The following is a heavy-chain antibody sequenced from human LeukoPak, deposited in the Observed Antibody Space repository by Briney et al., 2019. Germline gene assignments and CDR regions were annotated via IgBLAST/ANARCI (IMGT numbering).Heavy chain of an antibody. V-gene: IGHV1-18*01. Sequence: ASVKASCKASGYTFTSYGISWVRQAPGQGLEWMGWISAYNGNTNYAQKLQGRVTMTTDTSTSTAYMELRSLRSDDTAVYYCARGAVVVVADKDYYYYYGMDVWGQGTTVTVSS. CDR1: GYTFTSYG. D-gene: IGHD2-15*01. CDR2: ISAYNGNT. CDR3: ARGAVVVVADKDYYYYYGMDV. J-gene: IGHJ6*02.